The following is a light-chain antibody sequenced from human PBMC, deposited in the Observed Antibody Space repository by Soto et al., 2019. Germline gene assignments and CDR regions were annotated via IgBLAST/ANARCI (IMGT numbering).Light chain of an antibody. V-gene: IGKV3D-20*01. CDR1: QRVSRSN. CDR3: QQYGSSLIT. Sequence: EIWLRHSPATLSFSPGERPPLPCGASQRVSRSNLAWYQQKPGLAPRLLIYDASSRATGIPDRFSGSGSGTDFTLTISRLEPEDFAVYYCQQYGSSLITFGQGTRLEIK. CDR2: DAS. J-gene: IGKJ5*01.